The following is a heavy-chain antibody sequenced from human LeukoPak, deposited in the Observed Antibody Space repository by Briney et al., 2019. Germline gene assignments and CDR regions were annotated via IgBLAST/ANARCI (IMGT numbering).Heavy chain of an antibody. CDR2: IYYSGST. V-gene: IGHV4-30-4*01. CDR1: GGSISSGDYY. CDR3: ARGSYVLLWFGELNY. J-gene: IGHJ4*02. Sequence: SETPSLTCTVSGGSISSGDYYWSWIRQPPGKSLEWIGYIYYSGSTYYNPSLKSRVTISVDTSKNQFSLKLSSVTAADTAVYYCARGSYVLLWFGELNYWGQGTLVTVSS. D-gene: IGHD3-10*01.